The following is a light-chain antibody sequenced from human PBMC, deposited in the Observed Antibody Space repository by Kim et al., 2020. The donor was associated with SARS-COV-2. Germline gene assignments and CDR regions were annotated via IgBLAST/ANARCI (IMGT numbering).Light chain of an antibody. Sequence: SASVGDRVTITCRASQSISSWLAWYQQKPGKAPKLLIYDASSLESGVPPRFSGSGSGTEFTLTISSLQPDDFATYYCQQYNSYWTFGQGTKVEIK. V-gene: IGKV1-5*01. CDR3: QQYNSYWT. CDR2: DAS. J-gene: IGKJ1*01. CDR1: QSISSW.